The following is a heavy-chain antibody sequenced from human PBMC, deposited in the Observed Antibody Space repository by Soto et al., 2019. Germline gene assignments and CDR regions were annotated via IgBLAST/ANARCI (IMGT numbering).Heavy chain of an antibody. CDR1: GFTFSTSA. CDR2: ISDSGST. D-gene: IGHD2-2*03. V-gene: IGHV3-23*01. Sequence: EVQLLESGGGLVQPGGSLRLSCEASGFTFSTSAMSWVRQAPGKGLEWVSTISDSGSTYYADSVKGRFTISRDNSKNTLYLQMNSLRAEDTAAFYCAKVWGEDGYCSRTSCLYYFHHWGQGTLVTVSS. J-gene: IGHJ4*02. CDR3: AKVWGEDGYCSRTSCLYYFHH.